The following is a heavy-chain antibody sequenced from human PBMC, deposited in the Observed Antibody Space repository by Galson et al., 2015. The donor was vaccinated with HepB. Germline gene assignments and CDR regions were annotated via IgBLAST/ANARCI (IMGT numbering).Heavy chain of an antibody. J-gene: IGHJ4*02. Sequence: ETLSLTCTVSGGSISSYYWSWIRQPPGKGLGWIGYIYYSGSTNYNPSLKSRVTISVDTSKNQFSLKLSSVTAADTAVYYCARVPGDDYGDYYYFDYWGQGTLVTVSS. CDR3: ARVPGDDYGDYYYFDY. CDR2: IYYSGST. CDR1: GGSISSYY. D-gene: IGHD4-17*01. V-gene: IGHV4-59*08.